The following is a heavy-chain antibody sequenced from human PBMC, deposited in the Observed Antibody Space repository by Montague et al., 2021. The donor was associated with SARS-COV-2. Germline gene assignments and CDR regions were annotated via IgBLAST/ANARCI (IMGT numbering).Heavy chain of an antibody. CDR2: INYSGIT. V-gene: IGHV4-59*01. D-gene: IGHD5-12*01. CDR1: GGSISTYY. Sequence: SETRSLTCTVSGGSISTYYWSWIRQPPGKGLEWIAYINYSGITNHNPSLKSRVSVSLDTSKNHFSLNLKSVTAADTAVYYCARSGWLTRGIDSWGQGTLVFVSS. CDR3: ARSGWLTRGIDS. J-gene: IGHJ4*02.